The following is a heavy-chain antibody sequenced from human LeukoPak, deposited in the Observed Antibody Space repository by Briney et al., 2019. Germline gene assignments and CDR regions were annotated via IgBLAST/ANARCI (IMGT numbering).Heavy chain of an antibody. CDR1: GFTFSSYA. D-gene: IGHD5-24*01. CDR3: ARDWRWLPRDD. CDR2: INQEGSEK. V-gene: IGHV3-7*01. Sequence: PGGSLRLSCAASGFTFSSYAMSWVRQAPGKGLEWVANINQEGSEKYYVDSARGRFTISRDNTKNSLYLQMNSLRAEDTAVYYCARDWRWLPRDDWGQGTLVTVSS. J-gene: IGHJ4*02.